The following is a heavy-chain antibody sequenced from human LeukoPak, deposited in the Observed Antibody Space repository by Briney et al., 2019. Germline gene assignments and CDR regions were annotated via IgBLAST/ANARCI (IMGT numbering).Heavy chain of an antibody. CDR3: ARATPHPGECGVWFGEYDGMDV. Sequence: ASVTVSCTASGYTFTSYGFSWMRQAPGQGLEWMGWISPYNGNTNYAQKLQGRVTMTTDTSTSTAYMEVRSLRPEATAVYYCARATPHPGECGVWFGEYDGMDVWGKGAKVTVSS. CDR1: GYTFTSYG. V-gene: IGHV1-18*04. CDR2: ISPYNGNT. D-gene: IGHD3-10*01. J-gene: IGHJ6*04.